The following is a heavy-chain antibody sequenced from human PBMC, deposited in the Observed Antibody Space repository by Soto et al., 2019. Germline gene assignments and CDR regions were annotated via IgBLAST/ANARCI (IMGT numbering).Heavy chain of an antibody. CDR1: GXNFGAFS. Sequence: QPXGSLRLSCAASGXNFGAFSVNWVRQAPGKGLEWVSGISVSDAFIYYADSVRGRFSISRDASEKILYLQMNSLRVDDTALYYCTRETVAGITGLDYWGPGTLGTVS. V-gene: IGHV3-23*01. J-gene: IGHJ4*02. D-gene: IGHD1-20*01. CDR2: ISVSDAFI. CDR3: TRETVAGITGLDY.